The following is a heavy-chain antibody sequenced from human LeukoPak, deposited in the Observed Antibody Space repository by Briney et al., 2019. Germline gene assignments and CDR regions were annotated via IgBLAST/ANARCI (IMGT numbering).Heavy chain of an antibody. CDR1: GGTFSSYA. V-gene: IGHV1-69*13. CDR2: IIPIFGTA. Sequence: ASVKVSCTASGGTFSSYAISWVRQAPGQGLEWMGGIIPIFGTANYAQKFQGRVTITADESTSTAYMELSSLKSEDTGVYYCATVFQQRGYYYMDVWGKGTTVTVSS. J-gene: IGHJ6*03. D-gene: IGHD6-13*01. CDR3: ATVFQQRGYYYMDV.